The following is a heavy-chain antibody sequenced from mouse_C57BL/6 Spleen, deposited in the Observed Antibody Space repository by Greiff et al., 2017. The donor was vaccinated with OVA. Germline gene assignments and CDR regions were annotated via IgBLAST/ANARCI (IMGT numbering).Heavy chain of an antibody. D-gene: IGHD1-1*01. CDR1: GFTFSDYG. J-gene: IGHJ2*01. Sequence: EVNVVESGGGLVKPGGSLKLSCAASGFTFSDYGMHWVRQAPEKGLEWVAYISSGSSTLYYADTVKGRFTISRENAKNTLFLQMTSLRAEDTAMYYCARGSNGDYWGQGTTLTVSS. V-gene: IGHV5-17*01. CDR3: ARGSNGDY. CDR2: ISSGSSTL.